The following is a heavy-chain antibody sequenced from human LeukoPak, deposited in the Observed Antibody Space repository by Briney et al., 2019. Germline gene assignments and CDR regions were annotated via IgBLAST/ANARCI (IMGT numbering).Heavy chain of an antibody. CDR3: ARANFLYCSSTTCLFDY. D-gene: IGHD2-2*01. J-gene: IGHJ4*02. Sequence: ASVKVSCKASGYTFTDYYMHWVRQAPGQGFEWMGWINPNDGDTNYAQKFQGRVTMTRDTSISTAHMEAGRLRSDDTAVYYCARANFLYCSSTTCLFDYWGQGTLVTVSS. CDR1: GYTFTDYY. V-gene: IGHV1-2*02. CDR2: INPNDGDT.